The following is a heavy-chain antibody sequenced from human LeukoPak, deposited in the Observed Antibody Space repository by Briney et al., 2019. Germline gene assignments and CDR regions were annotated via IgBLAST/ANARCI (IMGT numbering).Heavy chain of an antibody. CDR1: GVSVSSKSYQ. V-gene: IGHV4-39*07. J-gene: IGHJ5*02. D-gene: IGHD6-6*01. CDR3: ARTPRYPSSSLVYAFDP. Sequence: PSETLSLTCTVSGVSVSSKSYQWVWIRQPPGKGLEWIGNIYYNGSTYCNPSLKSRVAISVHTSENQFSLNLNYVPAADTAVYYCARTPRYPSSSLVYAFDPWGQGTLVTVSS. CDR2: IYYNGST.